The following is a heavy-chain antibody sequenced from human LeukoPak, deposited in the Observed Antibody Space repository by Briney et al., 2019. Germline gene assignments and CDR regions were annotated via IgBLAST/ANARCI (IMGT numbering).Heavy chain of an antibody. CDR1: GFTFSSYE. CDR3: ARDRAFYRSGSHYYYYGMDV. J-gene: IGHJ6*02. V-gene: IGHV3-48*03. Sequence: GGSLRLSCAASGFTFSSYEMNWVRQAPGKGLEWVSYISSSGSTIYYADSVKGRFTISRDNAKNSLYLQMNSLRAEDTAVYYCARDRAFYRSGSHYYYYGMDVWGQGTTVTVSS. CDR2: ISSSGSTI. D-gene: IGHD3-10*01.